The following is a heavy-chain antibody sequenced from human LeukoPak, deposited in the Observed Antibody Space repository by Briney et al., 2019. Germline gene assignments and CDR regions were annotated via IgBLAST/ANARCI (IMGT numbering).Heavy chain of an antibody. CDR3: ARSSGYPYFDY. CDR1: GFIFSSYS. J-gene: IGHJ4*02. Sequence: PGGSLRLSCVASGFIFSSYSVSWVRQAPGKGLEWLSYIGASSSPIYYADSVEGRFTISRDNAKNSLYLQMNSLRVEDTAVYYCARSSGYPYFDYWGQGTLVTVSS. V-gene: IGHV3-48*01. D-gene: IGHD3-22*01. CDR2: IGASSSPI.